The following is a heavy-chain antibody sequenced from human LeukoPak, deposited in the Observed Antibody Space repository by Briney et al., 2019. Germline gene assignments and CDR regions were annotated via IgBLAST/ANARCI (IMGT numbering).Heavy chain of an antibody. V-gene: IGHV1-58*01. CDR2: IVVGSGNT. D-gene: IGHD2-21*01. CDR1: GFTFTSSA. CDR3: AADPMWAYCGGDCSNFDY. Sequence: SVKVSCKASGFTFTSSAVQWVRQARGQRLEWIGWIVVGSGNTNYAQKFQERVTITRDMSTSTAYMELSSLRSEDTAVYYCAADPMWAYCGGDCSNFDYWGQGTLVTVSS. J-gene: IGHJ4*02.